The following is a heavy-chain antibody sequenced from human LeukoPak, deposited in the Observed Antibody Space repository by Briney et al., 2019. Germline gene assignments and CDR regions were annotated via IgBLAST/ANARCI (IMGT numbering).Heavy chain of an antibody. D-gene: IGHD1-26*01. V-gene: IGHV4-34*01. J-gene: IGHJ4*02. CDR3: AGGKEGATRALFDY. Sequence: SETLSLTCAVYGGSFSGYYWSWIRQSPGKGLESIGEINHSGSTNYNPSLKSGVSISVERCMNQFFLKLSSVTAGDTVVCYWAGGKEGATRALFDYWGPGMLVTVSS. CDR2: INHSGST. CDR1: GGSFSGYY.